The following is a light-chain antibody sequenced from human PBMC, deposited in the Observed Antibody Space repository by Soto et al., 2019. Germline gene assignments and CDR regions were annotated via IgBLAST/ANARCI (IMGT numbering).Light chain of an antibody. CDR1: SSNIGAGHD. CDR3: QSFDSRLNGWV. V-gene: IGLV1-40*01. CDR2: GNT. J-gene: IGLJ3*02. Sequence: QSVLTQPPSVSGAPGQRVTISCTGSSSNIGAGHDVHWYQQVPGTAPKLLVSGNTNRPSGVPDRFSGSNSGTSASLAITGLQAEDEADYYCQSFDSRLNGWVFGGGTKLTVL.